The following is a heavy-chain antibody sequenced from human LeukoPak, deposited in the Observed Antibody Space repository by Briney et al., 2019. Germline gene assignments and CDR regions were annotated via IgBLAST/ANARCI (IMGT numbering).Heavy chain of an antibody. CDR3: ASITMVRGAPNWFDP. D-gene: IGHD3-10*01. V-gene: IGHV4-34*01. CDR2: INHSGST. Sequence: PSETLSLTCAVYGGSFSGYYWSWIRQPPGKGLGWIGEINHSGSTNYNPFLKSRVTISVDTSKNQFSLKLSSVTAADTAVYYCASITMVRGAPNWFDPWGQGTLVTVSS. J-gene: IGHJ5*02. CDR1: GGSFSGYY.